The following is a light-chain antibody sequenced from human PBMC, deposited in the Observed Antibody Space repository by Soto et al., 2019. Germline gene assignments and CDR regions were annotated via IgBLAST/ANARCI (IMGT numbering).Light chain of an antibody. CDR1: QSVSSY. Sequence: EIVLTQSPATLSLSPGEGATISCRASQSVSSYLAWYQQKPGQAPRLLIYGASTRTTGIPDRFSGSGSGTDCTLTIGRLEPGDVAVYYCLHYGGSPLTFGQGTRLEIK. J-gene: IGKJ5*01. CDR2: GAS. CDR3: LHYGGSPLT. V-gene: IGKV3-20*01.